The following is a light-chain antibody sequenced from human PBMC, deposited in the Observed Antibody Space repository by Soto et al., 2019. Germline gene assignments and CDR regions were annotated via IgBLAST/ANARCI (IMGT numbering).Light chain of an antibody. CDR3: QQYGSLSWT. Sequence: EIVLTQSPGTLSLSPGERATLSCRASQSVSSSYLAWYQQKPGQAPRLLIYGASSRATGIPDRFSGSGSGTDLTITISRLEPEDCEVYDCQQYGSLSWTFGQGTKVDIK. V-gene: IGKV3-20*01. J-gene: IGKJ1*01. CDR1: QSVSSSY. CDR2: GAS.